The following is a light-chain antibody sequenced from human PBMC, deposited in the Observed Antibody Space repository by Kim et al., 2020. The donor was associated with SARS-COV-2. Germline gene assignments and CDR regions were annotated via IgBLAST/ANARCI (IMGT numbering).Light chain of an antibody. J-gene: IGKJ5*01. CDR2: DAS. Sequence: EIVLTQSPATLSLSPGERATLSCRASQSVSSYLAWYQQKPGQAPRLLIYDASNRATGIPARFSGSGSGTDFTLTISSLEPEDFAVYYWQQRSNWRPITVGQGTRLEIK. CDR3: QQRSNWRPIT. V-gene: IGKV3-11*01. CDR1: QSVSSY.